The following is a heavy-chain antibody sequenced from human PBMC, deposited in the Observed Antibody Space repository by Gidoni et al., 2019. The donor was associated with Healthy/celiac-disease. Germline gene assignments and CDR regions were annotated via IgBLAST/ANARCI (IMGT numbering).Heavy chain of an antibody. J-gene: IGHJ5*02. Sequence: QVQLQESGPGLVKPSETLSLTCTVSGGSISSYYWSWIRQPPGKGLEWIGYIYYSGSTNYNPSLKSRVTISVDTSKNQFSLKLSSVTAADTAVYYCAREESVAGTRFFDPWGQGTLVTVSS. CDR2: IYYSGST. V-gene: IGHV4-59*01. D-gene: IGHD6-19*01. CDR1: GGSISSYY. CDR3: AREESVAGTRFFDP.